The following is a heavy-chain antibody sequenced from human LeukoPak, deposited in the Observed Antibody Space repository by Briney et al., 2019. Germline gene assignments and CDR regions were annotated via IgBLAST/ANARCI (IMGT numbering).Heavy chain of an antibody. V-gene: IGHV3-73*01. CDR3: IPIAAAARSGGYFQH. CDR2: IRSKANSYAT. J-gene: IGHJ1*01. CDR1: GFTFSGSA. Sequence: GGSLRLSCAASGFTFSGSAMHWVRQASGKGLEWVGRIRSKANSYATAYAASVKGRFTISRDDSKNTAYLQMNSLKTEDTAVYYCIPIAAAARSGGYFQHWGQGTLVTVSS. D-gene: IGHD6-13*01.